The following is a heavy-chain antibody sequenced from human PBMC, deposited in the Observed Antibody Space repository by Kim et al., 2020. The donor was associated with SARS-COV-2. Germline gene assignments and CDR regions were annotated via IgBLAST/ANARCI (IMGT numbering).Heavy chain of an antibody. J-gene: IGHJ4*02. D-gene: IGHD3-9*01. CDR1: GFTFSSYS. V-gene: IGHV3-21*01. CDR2: ISSSSSYI. CDR3: AREGDYDILTGYPPDY. Sequence: GGSLRLSCAASGFTFSSYSMNWVRQAPGKGLEWVSSISSSSSYIYYADSVKGRFTISRDNAKNSLYLQMNSLRAEDTAVYYCAREGDYDILTGYPPDYWGQGTLVTVSS.